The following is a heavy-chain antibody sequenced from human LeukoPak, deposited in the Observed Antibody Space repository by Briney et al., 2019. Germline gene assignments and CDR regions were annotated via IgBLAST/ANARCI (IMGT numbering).Heavy chain of an antibody. CDR2: ISHDGSLK. V-gene: IGHV3-30*03. Sequence: GGSLRLSCAASGFTFSTYGMHWVRQAPGKGLEWVAVISHDGSLKYYADSVKGRFTISRDNSQNTLYLQMNSLGPEDTAMYYCSLGMGSTWYGNNFDYWGQGALVTVSS. J-gene: IGHJ4*02. D-gene: IGHD6-13*01. CDR1: GFTFSTYG. CDR3: SLGMGSTWYGNNFDY.